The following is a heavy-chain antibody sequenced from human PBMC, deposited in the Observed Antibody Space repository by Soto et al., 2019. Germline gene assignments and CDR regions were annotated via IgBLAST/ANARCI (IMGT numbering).Heavy chain of an antibody. Sequence: QVQLVQSGAEVKKPGASVKVSCKASGYTFTSYGISWVRQAPGQGLEWMGWIGAYNGNTNYAKKLQGRCTMTTDTSTSTADMEVGSFRADDTAVYYCAKDRPTRNVWGEWTTVTVSS. CDR1: GYTFTSYG. CDR3: AKDRPTRNV. J-gene: IGHJ6*04. V-gene: IGHV1-18*01. CDR2: IGAYNGNT.